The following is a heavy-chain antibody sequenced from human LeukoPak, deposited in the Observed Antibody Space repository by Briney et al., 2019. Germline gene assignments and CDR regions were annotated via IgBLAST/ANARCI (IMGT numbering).Heavy chain of an antibody. CDR2: IYYSGIT. CDR1: GGSISSSNYY. CDR3: ARLLIYCSSTSCHFDY. V-gene: IGHV4-39*01. Sequence: KPSETLSLTCTVSGGSISSSNYYWGWLRPPPGMGLEWYVSIYYSGITYSNPSLKRCITFSVNTSNNQFFQMLSPVTAADTAMYYYARLLIYCSSTSCHFDYWGQGTLVTVST. D-gene: IGHD2-2*01. J-gene: IGHJ4*02.